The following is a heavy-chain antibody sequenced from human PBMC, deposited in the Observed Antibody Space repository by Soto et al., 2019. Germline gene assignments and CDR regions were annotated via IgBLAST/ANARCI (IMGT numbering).Heavy chain of an antibody. Sequence: SETLSLTCTVSGASISGYSWSWSRQPPGRGLEWIGLVFNSGTTHYNPSLKSRVSISVDTYNNQLSLKIYFVTAADTAVYYCASSGAGSGDFWGQGTLVTVSS. J-gene: IGHJ4*02. CDR1: GASISGYS. CDR2: VFNSGTT. D-gene: IGHD3-10*01. CDR3: ASSGAGSGDF. V-gene: IGHV4-59*01.